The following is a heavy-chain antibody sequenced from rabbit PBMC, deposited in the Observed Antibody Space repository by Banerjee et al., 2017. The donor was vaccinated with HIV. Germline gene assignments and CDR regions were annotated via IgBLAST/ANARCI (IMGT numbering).Heavy chain of an antibody. CDR2: IYAGSSGST. J-gene: IGHJ4*01. CDR3: ARDRRYDDYGDHYPYYFNL. CDR1: GFSFSSSYY. D-gene: IGHD2-1*01. V-gene: IGHV1S40*01. Sequence: QSLEESGGDLVKPGASLTLTCTASGFSFSSSYYMCWVRQAPGKGLEWIACIYAGSSGSTYYASWAKGRFTISKTSSTTVTLQMTSLTAADTATYFCARDRRYDDYGDHYPYYFNLWGPGTLVTVS.